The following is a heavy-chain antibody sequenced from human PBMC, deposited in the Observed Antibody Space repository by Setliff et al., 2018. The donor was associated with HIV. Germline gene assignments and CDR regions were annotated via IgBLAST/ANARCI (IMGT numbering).Heavy chain of an antibody. V-gene: IGHV3-30*04. CDR3: ARAPSWQRQVDF. Sequence: LRLSCAVSGFTFSNYAMHWVRQASGKGLEWVAVISYDGNYKYYSDSVKGRFTISRDNSKNTLYLQMDSLRPKDTAAYYCARAPSWQRQVDFWGQGTLVTVSS. CDR2: ISYDGNYK. CDR1: GFTFSNYA. J-gene: IGHJ4*02. D-gene: IGHD6-25*01.